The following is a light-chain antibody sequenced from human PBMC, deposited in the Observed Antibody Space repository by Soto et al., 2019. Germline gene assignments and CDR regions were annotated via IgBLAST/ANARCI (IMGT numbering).Light chain of an antibody. CDR2: EVS. V-gene: IGLV2-8*01. Sequence: QSALTQPASVSGSPGQSITISCTGTSSDVGGSAYVSWYQQHPGKAPKLMIYEVSKRPSGVPDRFSGSKSGNRASLTVSGLQAEDEADYYCSSYAGTNNFVVFGGGTKVTVL. CDR1: SSDVGGSAY. CDR3: SSYAGTNNFVV. J-gene: IGLJ2*01.